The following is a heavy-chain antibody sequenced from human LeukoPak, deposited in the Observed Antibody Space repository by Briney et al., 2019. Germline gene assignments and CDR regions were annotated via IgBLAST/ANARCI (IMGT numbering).Heavy chain of an antibody. D-gene: IGHD3-9*01. V-gene: IGHV1-18*01. Sequence: ASVKVSCKASGYTFTSYGISWVRQAPGQGLEWMGWISAYNGNTNYAQKLQGRVTMTTDTSTSTAYMELRSLRSDDTAVYYCARMLRLGTLSYYDILTGYYIGGEFDPWGQGTLVTVSS. CDR2: ISAYNGNT. CDR1: GYTFTSYG. J-gene: IGHJ5*02. CDR3: ARMLRLGTLSYYDILTGYYIGGEFDP.